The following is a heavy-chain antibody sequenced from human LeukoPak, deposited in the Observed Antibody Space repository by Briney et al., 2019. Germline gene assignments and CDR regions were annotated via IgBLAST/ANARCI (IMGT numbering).Heavy chain of an antibody. V-gene: IGHV3-48*01. Sequence: GGSLRLSCAASGFSSVSYAIDWVRQAPGKGLEWVSYISSSSSTIYYADSVKGRFTISRDNAKNSLYLQMNSLRAEDTAVYYCARGAYYYEDWGQGTLVTVSS. J-gene: IGHJ4*02. D-gene: IGHD3-22*01. CDR2: ISSSSSTI. CDR3: ARGAYYYED. CDR1: GFSSVSYA.